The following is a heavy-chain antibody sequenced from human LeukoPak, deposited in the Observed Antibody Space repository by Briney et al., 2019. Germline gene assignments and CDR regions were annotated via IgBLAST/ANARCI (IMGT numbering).Heavy chain of an antibody. V-gene: IGHV4-59*01. J-gene: IGHJ4*02. Sequence: SETLSLTCTVSGGSISSYYWSWIRQPPGKGLEWIGYIYHSGSTSYSPSLKSRVTISVDTSKNQFSLKLSSVTAADTAVYYCARVWDYYDSCGYYYFDYWGQGTLVTVSS. CDR3: ARVWDYYDSCGYYYFDY. D-gene: IGHD3-22*01. CDR2: IYHSGST. CDR1: GGSISSYY.